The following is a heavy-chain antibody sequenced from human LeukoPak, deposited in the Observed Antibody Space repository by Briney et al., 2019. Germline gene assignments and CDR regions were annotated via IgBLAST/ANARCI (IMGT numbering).Heavy chain of an antibody. D-gene: IGHD3-10*01. CDR3: AKESPYGSGSRNYYFHY. Sequence: GGSLRLSCAASGFTFSSYAMSWVRQAPGKGLEWVSAISGSADRTYYADSVKGRFTISRDNSKNTLYLQMNSLRPEDTAIYYCAKESPYGSGSRNYYFHYWGQGTLVTVSS. CDR2: ISGSADRT. J-gene: IGHJ4*02. CDR1: GFTFSSYA. V-gene: IGHV3-23*01.